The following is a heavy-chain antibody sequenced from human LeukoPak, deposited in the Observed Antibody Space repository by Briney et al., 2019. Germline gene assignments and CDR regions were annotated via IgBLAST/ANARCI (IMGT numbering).Heavy chain of an antibody. CDR1: GGTFSSYA. Sequence: SVKVSCKASGGTFSSYAISWVRQAPGQGLEWMGGIIPIFGTSNYAQKFQGRVTITADKSTSTAYMELSSLRSEDTAVYYCAKSGIIAAAGPYYFDYWGQGTLVTVSS. CDR2: IIPIFGTS. J-gene: IGHJ4*02. D-gene: IGHD6-13*01. CDR3: AKSGIIAAAGPYYFDY. V-gene: IGHV1-69*06.